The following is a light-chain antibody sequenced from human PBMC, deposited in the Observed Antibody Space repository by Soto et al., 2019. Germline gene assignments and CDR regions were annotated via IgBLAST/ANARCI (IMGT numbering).Light chain of an antibody. J-gene: IGKJ5*01. V-gene: IGKV1-9*01. CDR3: QQSYSTTIT. Sequence: DIQLTQSPSVLSASVGDRVTITCRASQGMSSYLAWYQQKPGKAPKLLIYAASTLQSGVPSRFSGSGSGTEFTLTISSLQPEDFATYYCQQSYSTTITFGQGTRLEIK. CDR2: AAS. CDR1: QGMSSY.